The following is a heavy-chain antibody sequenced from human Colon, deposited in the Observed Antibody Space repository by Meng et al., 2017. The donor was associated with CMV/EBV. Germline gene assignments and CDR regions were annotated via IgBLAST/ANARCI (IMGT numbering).Heavy chain of an antibody. CDR3: AKGHNTAGFHPSYYGLDI. Sequence: GGSLRLSCAASGFVFSTSAMSWVRQAPGKGLEWVAGLNPGGGATYYAQSVRGRFTVSRDNSKNMVFLQLNSLRAEDTAVYYCAKGHNTAGFHPSYYGLDIWGQGTTVTVSS. J-gene: IGHJ6*02. V-gene: IGHV3-23*01. D-gene: IGHD2-8*02. CDR2: LNPGGGAT. CDR1: GFVFSTSA.